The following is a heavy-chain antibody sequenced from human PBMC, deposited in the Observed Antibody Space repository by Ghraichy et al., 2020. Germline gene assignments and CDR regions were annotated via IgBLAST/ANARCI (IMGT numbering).Heavy chain of an antibody. Sequence: GGSLRLSCAASGFTFSSYGMHWVRQAPGKGLEWVAVIWYDGSNKYYADSVKGRFTISRDNSKNTLYLQMNSLRAEDTAVYYCARADYDFWSGYYIFYYYGMDVWGQGTRSPSP. J-gene: IGHJ6*02. D-gene: IGHD3-3*01. CDR2: IWYDGSNK. CDR3: ARADYDFWSGYYIFYYYGMDV. V-gene: IGHV3-33*08. CDR1: GFTFSSYG.